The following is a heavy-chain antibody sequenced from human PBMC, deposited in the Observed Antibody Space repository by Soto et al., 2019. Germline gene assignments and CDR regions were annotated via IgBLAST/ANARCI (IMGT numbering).Heavy chain of an antibody. D-gene: IGHD1-1*01. J-gene: IGHJ3*02. Sequence: ASVKVSCKASGYTFTSYAMHWVRQAPGQRLEWMGWINAGNGNTKYSQKFQGRVTITRDTSASTAYMELSSLRSEDTAVYYCARDSLNWAFVQQLAPGVISDAFDMWGLGTKVTVSS. CDR2: INAGNGNT. CDR1: GYTFTSYA. V-gene: IGHV1-3*01. CDR3: ARDSLNWAFVQQLAPGVISDAFDM.